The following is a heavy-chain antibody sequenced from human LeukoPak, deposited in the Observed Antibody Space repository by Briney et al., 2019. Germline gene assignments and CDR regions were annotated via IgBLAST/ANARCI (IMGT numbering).Heavy chain of an antibody. Sequence: PSETRSLTCAVYGGSFSGYYWSWIRQPPGKGLEWIGEIDHSGRTNYNPSLKSRVTISVDTSKNQFSLKLISVTAADTAVCYCARPYSSSWYGLGYWGQGTLVTVSS. CDR1: GGSFSGYY. D-gene: IGHD6-13*01. J-gene: IGHJ4*02. CDR2: IDHSGRT. CDR3: ARPYSSSWYGLGY. V-gene: IGHV4-34*01.